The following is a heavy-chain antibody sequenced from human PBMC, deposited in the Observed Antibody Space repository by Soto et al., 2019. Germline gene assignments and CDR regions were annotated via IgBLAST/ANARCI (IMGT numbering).Heavy chain of an antibody. D-gene: IGHD4-17*01. J-gene: IGHJ4*02. CDR1: GFPFVGYS. Sequence: EVQLVESGGGLVKPGGSLEPSGQAFGFPFVGYSMNWVAQAQGKGLEWVSSISSSSSYIYYADSVTGRFTIPRDNAKNSLYRQMNSLRAEDTAVYYCARARGAVTTLVDYWGQGTLVTVSS. CDR2: ISSSSSYI. CDR3: ARARGAVTTLVDY. V-gene: IGHV3-21*01.